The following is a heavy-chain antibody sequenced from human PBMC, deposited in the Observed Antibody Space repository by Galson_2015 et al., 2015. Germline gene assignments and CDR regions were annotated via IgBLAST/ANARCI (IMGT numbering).Heavy chain of an antibody. J-gene: IGHJ3*02. Sequence: SVKVSCKVSGYTLTELSMHWVRQAPGKGLEWMGGFYPEDGETIYAQKFQGRVTMTEDTSTDTAYMELSSLRSEDTAVYYCATGPYGDYDGAWRAFDIWGQGTLVTVSS. CDR1: GYTLTELS. CDR2: FYPEDGET. V-gene: IGHV1-24*01. CDR3: ATGPYGDYDGAWRAFDI. D-gene: IGHD4-17*01.